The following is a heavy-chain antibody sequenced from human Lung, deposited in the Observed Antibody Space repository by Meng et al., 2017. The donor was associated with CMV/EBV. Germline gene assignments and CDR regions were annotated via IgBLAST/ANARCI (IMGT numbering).Heavy chain of an antibody. D-gene: IGHD3-9*01. Sequence: ASVXVSCKGSDYNFASYGITWVRQAPGQGLELMGWINTYNGNTKYAQKFQDRVIVTTDRSTRTAYMELRSLTSDETAVYYCARSITIFQIDYWGQGTLVTVSS. CDR2: INTYNGNT. CDR1: DYNFASYG. V-gene: IGHV1-18*01. J-gene: IGHJ4*02. CDR3: ARSITIFQIDY.